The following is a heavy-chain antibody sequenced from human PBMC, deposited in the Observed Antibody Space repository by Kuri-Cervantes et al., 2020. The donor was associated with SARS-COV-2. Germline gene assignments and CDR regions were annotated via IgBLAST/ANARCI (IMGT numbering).Heavy chain of an antibody. J-gene: IGHJ5*02. CDR2: IRSKAYGGTT. CDR1: GLTFGDYA. Sequence: GESLKISCTASGLTFGDYAMSWVRQAPGKGLEWVGFIRSKAYGGTTEYAASVKGRFTISRDDSKSIAYLQMNSLKSEDTAVYYCTRDDFWSGYYTSWGQGTLVTVSS. D-gene: IGHD3-3*01. CDR3: TRDDFWSGYYTS. V-gene: IGHV3-49*04.